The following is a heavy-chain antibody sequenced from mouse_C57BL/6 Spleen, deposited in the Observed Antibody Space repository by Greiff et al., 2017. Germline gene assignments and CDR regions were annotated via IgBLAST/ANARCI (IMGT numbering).Heavy chain of an antibody. V-gene: IGHV6-3*01. D-gene: IGHD4-1*01. Sequence: DVMLVESGGGLVQPGGSMKLTCVASGFTFSNYWMNWVRQSPEKGLEWVAQIRLKSDNYAQHYAESVRGRFTISRDDSKMSVYLQMNNLRAENTGIYYCTENWAFDYWGQGTTLTVSS. J-gene: IGHJ2*01. CDR1: GFTFSNYW. CDR3: TENWAFDY. CDR2: IRLKSDNYAQ.